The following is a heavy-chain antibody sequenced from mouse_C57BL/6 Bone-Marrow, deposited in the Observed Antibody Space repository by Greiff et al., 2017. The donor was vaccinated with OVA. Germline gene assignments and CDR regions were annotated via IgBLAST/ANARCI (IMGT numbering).Heavy chain of an antibody. CDR2: IYPGSGNT. D-gene: IGHD1-1*01. Sequence: QVQLQQSGPELVKPGASVKISCKASGYTFTDYYINWVKQRPGQGLEWIGWIYPGSGNTKYNEKFKGKATLTVDTSSSTAYMQLSSLTPEDSAVYFCARSGYYYGSSYAAMDYWGQGTSVTVSS. J-gene: IGHJ4*01. CDR1: GYTFTDYY. V-gene: IGHV1-84*01. CDR3: ARSGYYYGSSYAAMDY.